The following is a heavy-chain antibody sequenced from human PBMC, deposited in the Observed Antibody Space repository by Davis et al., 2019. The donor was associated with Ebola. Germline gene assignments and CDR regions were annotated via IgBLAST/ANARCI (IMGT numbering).Heavy chain of an antibody. D-gene: IGHD6-19*01. Sequence: GESLKISCAASGFTFSSYSMNWVRQAPGKGLEWVSSISSSDSYIYYADSVKGRFTISRDNAKNSLYLQMNSLRAEDTAVYYCAREAVAGLDYWGQGTLVTVSS. CDR1: GFTFSSYS. V-gene: IGHV3-21*01. CDR2: ISSSDSYI. CDR3: AREAVAGLDY. J-gene: IGHJ4*02.